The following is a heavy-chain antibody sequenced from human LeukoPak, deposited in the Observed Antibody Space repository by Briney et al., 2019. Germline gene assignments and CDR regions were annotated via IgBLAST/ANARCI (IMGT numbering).Heavy chain of an antibody. V-gene: IGHV1-2*02. CDR3: ARGQASTVRYYYYYMDV. Sequence: GASVKVSCKASGYTFTGYYMHWVRQAPGQGLEWMGWINPNSGGTNYAQKFQGRVTMTRDTSISTAYMELSRLRSDDTAVYYCARGQASTVRYYYYYMDVWGEGTTVTISS. CDR1: GYTFTGYY. J-gene: IGHJ6*03. CDR2: INPNSGGT. D-gene: IGHD4-17*01.